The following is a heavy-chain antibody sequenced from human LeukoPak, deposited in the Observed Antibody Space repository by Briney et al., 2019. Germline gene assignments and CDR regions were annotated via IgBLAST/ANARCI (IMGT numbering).Heavy chain of an antibody. CDR2: IKSDGSST. Sequence: GGSLRLSCAASGFTFSSYSMNWVRQAPGKGLVWVSRIKSDGSSTSYADSVKGRFTISRDNAKNTLYLQMSSLRAEDTAVYYCARGGDSSGYYPYDSWGQGTLVTVSS. CDR3: ARGGDSSGYYPYDS. V-gene: IGHV3-74*01. D-gene: IGHD3-22*01. CDR1: GFTFSSYS. J-gene: IGHJ4*02.